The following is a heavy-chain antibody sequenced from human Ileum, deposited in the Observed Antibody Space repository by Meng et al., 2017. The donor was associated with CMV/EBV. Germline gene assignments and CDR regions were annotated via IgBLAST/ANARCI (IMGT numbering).Heavy chain of an antibody. V-gene: IGHV4-61*02. CDR1: GGSLISGMYY. CDR3: AGGAITGTTEVPFDY. D-gene: IGHD1-20*01. J-gene: IGHJ4*02. Sequence: VPLPASGPGPVKTSQPRPLTDNVAGGSLISGMYYCILNRPPAGKGLEWIGRNYTSQRTNYNPSLKSRVTQSVDTSKNQFSLKMTSVTATDTAVYYCAGGAITGTTEVPFDYWGQGTLVTVSS. CDR2: NYTSQRT.